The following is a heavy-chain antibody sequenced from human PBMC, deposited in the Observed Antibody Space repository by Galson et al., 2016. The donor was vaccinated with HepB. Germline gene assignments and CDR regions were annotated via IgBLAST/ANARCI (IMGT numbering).Heavy chain of an antibody. J-gene: IGHJ4*02. CDR1: GFTFNTYS. CDR2: ITSDSFHM. D-gene: IGHD4-17*01. Sequence: LRLSCAASGFTFNTYSLNWVRQAPGKGLEWISSITSDSFHMYYADSVKGRFTISRDNAKASLYLQMDSLRAGDTAVYYCAGDANGDYFFDLWGQGTLATVSS. CDR3: AGDANGDYFFDL. V-gene: IGHV3-21*01.